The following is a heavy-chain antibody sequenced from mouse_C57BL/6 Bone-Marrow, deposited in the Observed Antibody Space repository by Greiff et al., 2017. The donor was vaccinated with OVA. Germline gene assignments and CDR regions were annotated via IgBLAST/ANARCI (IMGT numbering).Heavy chain of an antibody. D-gene: IGHD1-1*01. CDR2: IDPSDSYT. CDR1: GYTFTSYW. CDR3: ARRTTVVDYFDD. V-gene: IGHV1-59*01. J-gene: IGHJ2*01. Sequence: QVQLQQPGAELVRPGTSVKLSCKASGYTFTSYWMHWVKQRPGQGLEWIGVIDPSDSYTNYNQKFKGKATLTVDTSSSTAYMQLSSLTSEDSAVYYCARRTTVVDYFDDWGQGTTLTVSS.